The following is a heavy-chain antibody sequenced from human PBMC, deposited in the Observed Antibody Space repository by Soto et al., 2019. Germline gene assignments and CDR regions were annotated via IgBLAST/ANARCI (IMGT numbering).Heavy chain of an antibody. J-gene: IGHJ4*02. CDR3: ARDFPIRDITMVRGVTYNFDY. V-gene: IGHV1-18*01. D-gene: IGHD3-10*01. CDR1: GYTFTSYG. CDR2: ISAYNGNT. Sequence: QVQLVQSGAEVKKPGASVKVSCKASGYTFTSYGISWVRQAPGQGLEWMGWISAYNGNTNYAQKLHGRVPSTTDRSTSTVYMELRSLRSDDTAVYYCARDFPIRDITMVRGVTYNFDYWGQGTLVTVSS.